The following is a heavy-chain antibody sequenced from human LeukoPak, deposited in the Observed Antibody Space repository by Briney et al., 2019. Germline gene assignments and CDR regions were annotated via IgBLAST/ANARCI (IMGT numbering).Heavy chain of an antibody. CDR2: INHSGST. J-gene: IGHJ4*02. CDR3: AREGRDGSRYYFDS. V-gene: IGHV4-34*01. D-gene: IGHD5-24*01. CDR1: GGTFSGYY. Sequence: SETLSLTCAVYGGTFSGYYWNWIRQPPGKELEWIGEINHSGSTEYNPSLKSGVTMSVDTSKNQFSLKLSSVTAADTAVYCCAREGRDGSRYYFDSWGQGTLVTVSS.